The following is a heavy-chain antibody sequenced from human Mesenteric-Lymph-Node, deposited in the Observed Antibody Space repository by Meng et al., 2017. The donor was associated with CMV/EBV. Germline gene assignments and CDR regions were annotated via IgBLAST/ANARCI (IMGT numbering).Heavy chain of an antibody. CDR2: INSASSTV. V-gene: IGHV3-48*04. J-gene: IGHJ4*02. Sequence: GGSLRLSCVASGFSFSSFNMNWVRQAPGKGLEWVSYINSASSTVYYADSVKGRFTISRDNSRNSLYLEMNSLRAEDTAVYYCARFDYWGQGALVTVSS. CDR3: ARFDY. CDR1: GFSFSSFN.